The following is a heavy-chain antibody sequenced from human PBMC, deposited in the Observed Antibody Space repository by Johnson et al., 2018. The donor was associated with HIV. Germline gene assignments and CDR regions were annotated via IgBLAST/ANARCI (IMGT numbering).Heavy chain of an antibody. J-gene: IGHJ3*02. CDR3: ARLIVGAPGAFDI. CDR2: ISSSGSTI. D-gene: IGHD1-26*01. V-gene: IGHV3-48*03. CDR1: GFIFRSYA. Sequence: VQLVDSGGCLVQPGGSVRLSCAASGFIFRSYAMHWVRQAPGKGLEWVSYISSSGSTIYYADSVEGRFTISRDNAKNSLYLQMNSLRAEDTAVYYCARLIVGAPGAFDIWGQGTMVTVSS.